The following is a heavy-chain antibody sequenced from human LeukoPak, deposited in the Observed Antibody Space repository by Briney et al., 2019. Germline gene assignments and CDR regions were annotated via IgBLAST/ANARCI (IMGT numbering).Heavy chain of an antibody. D-gene: IGHD3-22*01. CDR3: AGQFDSSGSYFY. CDR1: GSGYSISGGFY. V-gene: IGHV4-38-2*02. CDR2: IYHTGST. Sequence: SETLSLTCTVSGSGYSISGGFYWGWIRQPPGKGLEWIGSIYHTGSTYYNPSLKSRATISVDTSKNQFSLKLKFVTAADTAVYYCAGQFDSSGSYFYWGQGALVTVSS. J-gene: IGHJ4*02.